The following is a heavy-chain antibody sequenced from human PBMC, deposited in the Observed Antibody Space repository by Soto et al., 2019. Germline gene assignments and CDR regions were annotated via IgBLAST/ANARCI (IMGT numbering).Heavy chain of an antibody. CDR3: TTVRLELTWLRPANWFDP. CDR2: IKSKTDGGTT. V-gene: IGHV3-15*01. Sequence: GGSLRLSCAASGFTFSNAWMSWVRQAPGKGLEWVGRIKSKTDGGTTDYAAPVKGRFTISRDDSKNTLYLQMNSLKTEDTAVYYCTTVRLELTWLRPANWFDPWGQGTLVTVSS. J-gene: IGHJ5*02. D-gene: IGHD1-7*01. CDR1: GFTFSNAW.